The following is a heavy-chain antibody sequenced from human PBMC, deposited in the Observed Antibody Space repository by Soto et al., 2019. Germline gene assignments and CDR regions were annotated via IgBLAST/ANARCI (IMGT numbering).Heavy chain of an antibody. Sequence: ASVKVSCKVSGYTLTELSMHWVRQAPGKGLEWMGGFDPEDGETIYAQKFQGRVTMTEDTSTDTAYMELSSLRSEDTAVYYCATRGIGSYGSLYCMDVWGQGTTVTVSS. J-gene: IGHJ6*02. V-gene: IGHV1-24*01. CDR1: GYTLTELS. CDR2: FDPEDGET. D-gene: IGHD5-18*01. CDR3: ATRGIGSYGSLYCMDV.